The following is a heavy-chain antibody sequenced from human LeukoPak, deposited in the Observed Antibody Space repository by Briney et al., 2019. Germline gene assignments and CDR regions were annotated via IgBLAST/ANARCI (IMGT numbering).Heavy chain of an antibody. CDR1: GFTFDDYG. CDR3: ARVDDISFDRWFDS. Sequence: GGSLRLSCAASGFTFDDYGMSWVRQAPGKGLEWVSGINWNGGSTGYTDSVKGRFTISRDNAKNSLYLLMNSLRAEDTALYYCARVDDISFDRWFDSWGQGTLVTVSS. V-gene: IGHV3-20*04. CDR2: INWNGGST. J-gene: IGHJ5*01. D-gene: IGHD3-9*01.